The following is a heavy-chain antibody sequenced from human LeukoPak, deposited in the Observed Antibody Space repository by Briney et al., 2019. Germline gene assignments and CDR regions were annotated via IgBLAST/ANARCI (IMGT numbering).Heavy chain of an antibody. D-gene: IGHD2-15*01. V-gene: IGHV4-34*01. CDR1: GGSFSGYY. J-gene: IGHJ5*02. Sequence: PSETLSLTCAVYGGSFSGYYWSWIRQPPGKGLEWIGEINHSGSTNYNPSLKSRVTISVDTSKNQFSLKLSSVTAADTAVYYCARGPLYCSGGSCYQHNWFDPWGQGTLVTVSS. CDR3: ARGPLYCSGGSCYQHNWFDP. CDR2: INHSGST.